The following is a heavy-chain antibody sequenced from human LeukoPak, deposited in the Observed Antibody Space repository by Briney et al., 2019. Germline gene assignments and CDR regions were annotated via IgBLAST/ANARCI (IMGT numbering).Heavy chain of an antibody. CDR2: INHSGST. CDR3: ARGIHCSGGSCYYRY. CDR1: GASFREYY. D-gene: IGHD2-15*01. V-gene: IGHV4-34*01. J-gene: IGHJ4*02. Sequence: PSETLSLTCTVSGASFREYYWSWIRQAPGKGLEWIGEINHSGSTNYNPSLKSRVTISVDTSKNQFSLKLSSVTAADTAVYYCARGIHCSGGSCYYRYWGQGTLVTVSS.